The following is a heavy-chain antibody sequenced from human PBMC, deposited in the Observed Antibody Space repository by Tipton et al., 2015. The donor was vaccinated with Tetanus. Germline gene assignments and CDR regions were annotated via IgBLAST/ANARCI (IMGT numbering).Heavy chain of an antibody. D-gene: IGHD3-16*01. CDR1: GQSLSGHF. J-gene: IGHJ5*02. CDR2: ITPRGSA. Sequence: TLSLTCAVSGQSLSGHFWSWVRQAPGKGLEWIGEITPRGSASYNPSLKSRVSISGDASKNQFSLNLTSVTAADTAVYYCARDQGGGRVARLNWFDPWGQGTLVTVSS. CDR3: ARDQGGGRVARLNWFDP. V-gene: IGHV4-34*01.